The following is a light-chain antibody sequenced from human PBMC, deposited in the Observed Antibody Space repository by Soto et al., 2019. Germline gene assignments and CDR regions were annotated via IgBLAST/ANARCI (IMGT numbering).Light chain of an antibody. CDR2: GAS. V-gene: IGKV3-20*01. J-gene: IGKJ3*01. CDR3: QQYGSSPGFT. Sequence: EIVLTQSPGTLSLSPGERATLSCRASQSVSSSYLAWYQQKPGQAPRLLIYGASSRATGIPDRFSGSGSGTDFTLIISRLDPEDFAVYYCQQYGSSPGFTFGPGTKVDIK. CDR1: QSVSSSY.